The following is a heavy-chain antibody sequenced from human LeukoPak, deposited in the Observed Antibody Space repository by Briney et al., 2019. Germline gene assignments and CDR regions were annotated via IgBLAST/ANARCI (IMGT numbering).Heavy chain of an antibody. V-gene: IGHV5-51*01. CDR1: GYNLVSYW. CDR2: IYPGDSES. CDR3: ARHSDCGGDCPFDY. D-gene: IGHD2-21*02. J-gene: IGHJ4*02. Sequence: GVSLKIPCKASGYNLVSYWIAWVRQMPGRGLEWMGVIYPGDSESRYSSSFQGQVTISVDKSINSAYLQWSSLKASDTAMYYCARHSDCGGDCPFDYWGQGTLVTVSS.